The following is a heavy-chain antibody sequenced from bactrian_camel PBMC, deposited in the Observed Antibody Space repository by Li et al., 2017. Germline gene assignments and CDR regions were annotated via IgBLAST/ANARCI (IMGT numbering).Heavy chain of an antibody. J-gene: IGHJ4*01. CDR2: INRDGGST. CDR1: GLSFSTYW. D-gene: IGHD5*01. Sequence: HVQLVESGGGLVQPGGSLRLSCTASGLSFSTYWMNWARQAPGKGLEWISGINRDGGSTSYAASVKGRFTMSRDNAEKTISLEMNSLKSEDTALYYCATDGDYGLGNWGQGTQVTVS. V-gene: IGHV3S1*01. CDR3: ATDGDYGLGN.